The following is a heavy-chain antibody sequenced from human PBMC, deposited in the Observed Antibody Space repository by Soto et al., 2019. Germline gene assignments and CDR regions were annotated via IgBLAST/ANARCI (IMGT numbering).Heavy chain of an antibody. Sequence: PGGSLRLSCAASGFTFSSYNMNWVRQAPGKGLVWVSSISRSSSYMYYADSVKGRFTISRDNAKNSLYLQMNSLRAEDTAVYYCARDRDFDRLLLNEGFYLYAMDVWGQGTKVTVSS. D-gene: IGHD3-9*01. CDR1: GFTFSSYN. CDR2: ISRSSSYM. V-gene: IGHV3-21*01. CDR3: ARDRDFDRLLLNEGFYLYAMDV. J-gene: IGHJ6*02.